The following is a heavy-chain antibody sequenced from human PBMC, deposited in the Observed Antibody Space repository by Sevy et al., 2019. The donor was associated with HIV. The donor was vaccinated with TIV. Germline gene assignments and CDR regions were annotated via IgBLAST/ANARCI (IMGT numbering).Heavy chain of an antibody. J-gene: IGHJ1*01. V-gene: IGHV3-21*01. D-gene: IGHD3-22*01. CDR1: GFTFSDYG. CDR2: ISSSSSYL. CDR3: ARDRLNFYDTSGYYYAEYFHH. Sequence: GGSLRLSCAASGFTFSDYGMNWVRQAPGKGLEWVSSISSSSSYLYYADSVKGRFTISRDNDKNSLSLQMNSLRAEDTAAYYCARDRLNFYDTSGYYYAEYFHHWGQGTLVTVSS.